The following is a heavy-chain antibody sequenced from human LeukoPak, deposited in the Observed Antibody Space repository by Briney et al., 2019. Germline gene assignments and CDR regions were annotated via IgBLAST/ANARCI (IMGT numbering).Heavy chain of an antibody. CDR2: ISSSSTYI. CDR1: GFTFSSYS. J-gene: IGHJ4*02. Sequence: GGTLRLSCAASGFTFSSYSMNWVRQAPGNGLEWISSISSSSTYIYYADPVKGRLTMSRDNAKNSLYLQMNSLRAENTAVYYCARDGTVTTDWGQGTLVTVSS. V-gene: IGHV3-21*01. D-gene: IGHD4-17*01. CDR3: ARDGTVTTD.